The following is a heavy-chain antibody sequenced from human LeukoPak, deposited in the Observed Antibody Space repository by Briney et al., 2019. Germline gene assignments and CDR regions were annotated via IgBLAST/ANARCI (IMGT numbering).Heavy chain of an antibody. CDR3: ATLRIAAAGTDY. J-gene: IGHJ4*02. V-gene: IGHV1-69*05. D-gene: IGHD6-13*01. CDR2: IIPIFGTA. CDR1: GGTFSSYA. Sequence: GASVKVSCKASGGTFSSYAISWVRQAPGQGLEWMGGIIPIFGTANYAQKFQGRVTITTDESTSTAYMELSSLRSEDTAVYYCATLRIAAAGTDYWGQGTLVTVSS.